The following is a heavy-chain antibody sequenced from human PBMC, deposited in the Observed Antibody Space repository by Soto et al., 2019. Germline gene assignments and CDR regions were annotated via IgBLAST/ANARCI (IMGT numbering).Heavy chain of an antibody. Sequence: QVQLQESGPGLVKPSGTLSLTCAVSGDSISSDKWWRWVRQPPGKGLEWIGEIHHSGRTNYNPSLESRVTILVEKSKNQVSLELSSMTAADTAVYYCARGGDWQFDYWGQGTLVTVSS. CDR2: IHHSGRT. J-gene: IGHJ4*02. CDR1: GDSISSDKW. V-gene: IGHV4-4*02. CDR3: ARGGDWQFDY. D-gene: IGHD2-21*02.